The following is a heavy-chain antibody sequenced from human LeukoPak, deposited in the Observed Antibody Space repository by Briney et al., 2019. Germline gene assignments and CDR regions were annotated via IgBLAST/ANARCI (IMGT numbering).Heavy chain of an antibody. CDR1: GITFGSYW. V-gene: IGHV3-7*05. CDR3: ARDPTVTNFHDAFDI. J-gene: IGHJ3*02. Sequence: GGSLRLSCAASGITFGSYWMSSVRQAPGKGLEWVATIKQDGSQKEYVDSVKGRFTISRDNAKNSLYLQMNSLRPEDTAVYYCARDPTVTNFHDAFDIWGQGTMVTVSS. CDR2: IKQDGSQK. D-gene: IGHD4-17*01.